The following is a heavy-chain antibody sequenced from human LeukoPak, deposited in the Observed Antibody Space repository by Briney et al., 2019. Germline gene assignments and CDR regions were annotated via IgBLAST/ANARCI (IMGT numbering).Heavy chain of an antibody. CDR1: GGSISSYY. D-gene: IGHD3-22*01. CDR3: ARAHDSSGYFLF. Sequence: PSEPLSLTCTLSGGSISSYYGSWIRPPPGKGLEWIGYIYYSGSTNYNPSLKSRVTISVDTSKNQFSLKLSSVTAADTAVYYCARAHDSSGYFLFWGQGTLVTVSS. J-gene: IGHJ4*02. V-gene: IGHV4-59*01. CDR2: IYYSGST.